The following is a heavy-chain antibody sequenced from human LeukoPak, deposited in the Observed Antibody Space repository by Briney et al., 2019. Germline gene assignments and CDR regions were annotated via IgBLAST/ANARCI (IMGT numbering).Heavy chain of an antibody. CDR3: AISTGGNTAPGY. Sequence: GGTLRLSCAASGFTFSRYWMDWGSEAPGKGLEGVSRINRDGGSTTYADSVKGRFNISRENAKKTLYLQMNSLRAEDTAVYYFAISTGGNTAPGYWGLGTLVTVSS. CDR2: INRDGGST. D-gene: IGHD4-23*01. V-gene: IGHV3-74*01. CDR1: GFTFSRYW. J-gene: IGHJ4*02.